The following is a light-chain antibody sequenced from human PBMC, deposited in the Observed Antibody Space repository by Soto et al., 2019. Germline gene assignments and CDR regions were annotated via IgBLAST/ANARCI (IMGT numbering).Light chain of an antibody. Sequence: EIVLTQSPGTLSLSPGERATLSCRASQSVSSNLAWYQQKPGQAPRLLIYGASTRAAGIPARFSGSGSGTEFTLIISSLQSEDFAVYYCQDYSDWPTWTFGQGTKVDI. CDR1: QSVSSN. V-gene: IGKV3-15*01. J-gene: IGKJ1*01. CDR2: GAS. CDR3: QDYSDWPTWT.